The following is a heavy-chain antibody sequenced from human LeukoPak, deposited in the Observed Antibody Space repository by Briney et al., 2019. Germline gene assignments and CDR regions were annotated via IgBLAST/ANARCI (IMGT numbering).Heavy chain of an antibody. CDR2: INSDGSST. CDR3: ARGGGYDSSGYTWFDP. Sequence: GGSLRLSCAASGFTFSSYWMHWVRQAPGKGLVGVSRINSDGSSTSYADSVKGRFTISRDNAKNTLYLQMNSLRAEDTAVYYCARGGGYDSSGYTWFDPWGQGTLVTVSS. D-gene: IGHD3-22*01. V-gene: IGHV3-74*01. CDR1: GFTFSSYW. J-gene: IGHJ5*02.